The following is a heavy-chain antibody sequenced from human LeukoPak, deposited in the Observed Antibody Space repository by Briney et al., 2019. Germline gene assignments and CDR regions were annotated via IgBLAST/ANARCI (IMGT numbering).Heavy chain of an antibody. J-gene: IGHJ4*02. V-gene: IGHV1-2*02. D-gene: IGHD3-16*01. Sequence: ASVKVSCKASGYTFTGYYMQWVRQAPGQGLEWMGWIHPSSGDINYSQKFQGRVTMTRDTPISTAYMELSRLTSDDTAVYYCARVRGYDYVWGSCPYWGQGTLVTVSS. CDR3: ARVRGYDYVWGSCPY. CDR1: GYTFTGYY. CDR2: IHPSSGDI.